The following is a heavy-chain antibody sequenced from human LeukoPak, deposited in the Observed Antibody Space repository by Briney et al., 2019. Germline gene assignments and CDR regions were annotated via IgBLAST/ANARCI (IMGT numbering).Heavy chain of an antibody. CDR2: IRWKSGSI. Sequence: TGGSLRLSCVASGINWVRQAPGKGLERVSGIRWKSGSIAYADSVKGRFTISRDNAKNSLYLQMNSLRDEDMALYYCAARRGAAAGTDYFDDWGQGTLVTVSS. D-gene: IGHD6-13*01. V-gene: IGHV3-9*03. CDR1: G. CDR3: AARRGAAAGTDYFDD. J-gene: IGHJ4*02.